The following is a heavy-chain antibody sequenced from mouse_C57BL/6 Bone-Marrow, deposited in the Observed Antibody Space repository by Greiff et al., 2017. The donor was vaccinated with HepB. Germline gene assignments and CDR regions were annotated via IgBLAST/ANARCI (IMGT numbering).Heavy chain of an antibody. CDR1: GYTFTSYG. CDR3: ARRITTVVAYYFDY. Sequence: QVQLQQSGAELARPGASVKLSCKASGYTFTSYGISWVKQRPGQGLEWIGEIYPRSGNTYYNEKFKGKATLTADKSSSTAYMDLRSLTSEDSAVYFCARRITTVVAYYFDYWGQGTTLTVSS. V-gene: IGHV1-81*01. CDR2: IYPRSGNT. D-gene: IGHD1-1*01. J-gene: IGHJ2*01.